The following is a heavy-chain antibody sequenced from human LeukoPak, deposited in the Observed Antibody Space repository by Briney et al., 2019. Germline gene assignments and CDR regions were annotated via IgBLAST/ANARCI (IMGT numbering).Heavy chain of an antibody. V-gene: IGHV4-59*11. D-gene: IGHD3-22*01. J-gene: IGHJ5*02. CDR3: ARANRGYYDSSGYSPWFDP. Sequence: SETLSVTCTVSGGSITSHYWSWIRQPLGKGLEWIGYIYYSGSTNYNPSLKSRVTISVDTSKNQFSLKLSSVTAADTAVYYCARANRGYYDSSGYSPWFDPWGQGTLVTVSS. CDR1: GGSITSHY. CDR2: IYYSGST.